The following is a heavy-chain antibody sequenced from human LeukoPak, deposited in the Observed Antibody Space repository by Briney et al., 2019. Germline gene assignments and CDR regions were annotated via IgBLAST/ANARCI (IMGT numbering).Heavy chain of an antibody. CDR1: AFTFSSYE. CDR3: ARATMVRGPRKAFDI. J-gene: IGHJ3*02. D-gene: IGHD3-10*01. V-gene: IGHV3-48*03. Sequence: PGGYLRLSCAASAFTFSSYEMNWVRQAPGKGLEWVSYISSSGSTIYYADSVKGRFTISRDNAKNSLYLQMNSLRAEDTAVYYCARATMVRGPRKAFDIWGQGTMVTVSS. CDR2: ISSSGSTI.